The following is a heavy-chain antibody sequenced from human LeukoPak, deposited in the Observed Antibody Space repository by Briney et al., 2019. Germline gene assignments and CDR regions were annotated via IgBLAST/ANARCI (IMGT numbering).Heavy chain of an antibody. CDR3: ARDLIRSGSYSY. CDR1: GFTFSSYG. D-gene: IGHD1-26*01. CDR2: IRYDGSNK. V-gene: IGHV3-30*02. J-gene: IGHJ4*02. Sequence: GGSLRLSCAASGFTFSSYGMHWVRQAPGKGLEWVAFIRYDGSNKYYADSVKGRFTISRDNSKNTLYLQMNSLKTEDTAVYYCARDLIRSGSYSYWGQGTLVTVSS.